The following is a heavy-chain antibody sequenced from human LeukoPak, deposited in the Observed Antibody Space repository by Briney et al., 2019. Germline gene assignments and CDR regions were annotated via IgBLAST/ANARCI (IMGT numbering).Heavy chain of an antibody. CDR3: ARPYYYDSSGYYNPYYFDY. D-gene: IGHD3-22*01. CDR1: GFTFSSYS. V-gene: IGHV3-21*01. Sequence: PGGSLRLSCAASGFTFSSYSMNWVRQAPGKGLEWVSSISSSSSYIYYADSVKGRFTISRDNAKNSLYLQMNSLRAEDTAAYYCARPYYYDSSGYYNPYYFDYWGQGTLVTVSS. CDR2: ISSSSSYI. J-gene: IGHJ4*02.